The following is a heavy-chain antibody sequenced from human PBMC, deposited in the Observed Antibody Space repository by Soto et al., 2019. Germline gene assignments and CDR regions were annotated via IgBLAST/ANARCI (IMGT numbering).Heavy chain of an antibody. V-gene: IGHV1-18*04. CDR3: ARDYYDSSGPNDLDAFDI. CDR2: ISAYNGNT. J-gene: IGHJ3*02. D-gene: IGHD3-22*01. Sequence: QVQLVQSGAEVKKPGASVKVSCKASGYTFTSYGISWVRQAPGQGLEWMGWISAYNGNTNYAQKLQGRVIMTTDTSTSTAYMELRSLRSDDTAVYYCARDYYDSSGPNDLDAFDIWGQGTMVTVSS. CDR1: GYTFTSYG.